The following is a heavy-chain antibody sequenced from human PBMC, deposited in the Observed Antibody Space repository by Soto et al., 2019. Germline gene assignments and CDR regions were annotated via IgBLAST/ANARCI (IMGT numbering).Heavy chain of an antibody. D-gene: IGHD3-10*01. CDR1: GFTFSDHY. CDR3: VSVSGSYYYDY. V-gene: IGHV3-72*01. CDR2: TRNKANSYTT. Sequence: AGGSLRLSCAASGFTFSDHYMDWVRQAPGKGLEWVGRTRNKANSYTTEYAASVKGRFTISRDDSKNSLYLQMNSLKTEDTALYYCVSVSGSYYYDYWGQGTLVTVS. J-gene: IGHJ4*02.